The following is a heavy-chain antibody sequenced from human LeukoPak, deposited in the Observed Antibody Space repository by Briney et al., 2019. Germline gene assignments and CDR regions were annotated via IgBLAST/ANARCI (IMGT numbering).Heavy chain of an antibody. V-gene: IGHV4-31*03. CDR3: AREAPVTTVTGGYFDY. Sequence: SETLSLTCTVSGGSISSGGYYWSRIRQHPGKGLEWIGYIYYSGSTYYNPSLKSRVTISVDTSKNQFSLKLSSVTAADTAVYYCAREAPVTTVTGGYFDYWGQGTLVTVSS. J-gene: IGHJ4*02. CDR2: IYYSGST. D-gene: IGHD4-11*01. CDR1: GGSISSGGYY.